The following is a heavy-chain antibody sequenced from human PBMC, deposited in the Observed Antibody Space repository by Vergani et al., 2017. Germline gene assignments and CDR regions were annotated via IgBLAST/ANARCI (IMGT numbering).Heavy chain of an antibody. Sequence: QVQLVQSGAEVKKPGASVKVSCWASGYTFIEYDIDWVRQAAGQGLEWMGWMNPKSGNSGFAQKFQGRVTMTRDTSISTAYMELNSLTSEDTAVYYCARAPGRRCSGGSCYSSFRWFHHWGQGTLVTVFS. CDR1: GYTFIEYD. CDR2: MNPKSGNS. CDR3: ARAPGRRCSGGSCYSSFRWFHH. D-gene: IGHD2-15*01. J-gene: IGHJ5*02. V-gene: IGHV1-8*01.